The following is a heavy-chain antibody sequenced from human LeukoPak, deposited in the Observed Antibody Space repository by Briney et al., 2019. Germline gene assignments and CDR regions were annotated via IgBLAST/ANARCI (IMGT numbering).Heavy chain of an antibody. CDR1: GGSISSFY. CDR3: ARDVVAAAGTWDY. V-gene: IGHV4-4*07. D-gene: IGHD6-13*01. J-gene: IGHJ4*02. CDR2: IYTSGST. Sequence: KASETLSLTCTVSGGSISSFYWSWIRQPAGRGLEWIGRIYTSGSTNYNPSLKSRLTMSVDTSKNQFSLKLGSVTAADTAVYYCARDVVAAAGTWDYWGQGTLVTVSS.